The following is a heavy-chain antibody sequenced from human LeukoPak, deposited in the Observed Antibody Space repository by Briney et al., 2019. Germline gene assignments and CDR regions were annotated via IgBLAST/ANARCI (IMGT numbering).Heavy chain of an antibody. CDR3: AKDSNEYFYDTSGPDY. CDR2: IRYDGSNK. CDR1: GFTFSSYG. Sequence: GGSLRLSCAASGFTFSSYGMHWVRQAPGKGLEWVTFIRYDGSNKYYADSVKGRFTISRDNSKNTLYLQMNSLRAEDTAVYYCAKDSNEYFYDTSGPDYWGQGTLVTVSS. V-gene: IGHV3-30*02. J-gene: IGHJ4*02. D-gene: IGHD3-22*01.